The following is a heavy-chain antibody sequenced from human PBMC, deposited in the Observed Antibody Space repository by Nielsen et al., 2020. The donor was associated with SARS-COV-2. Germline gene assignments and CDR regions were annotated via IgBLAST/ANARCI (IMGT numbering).Heavy chain of an antibody. V-gene: IGHV3-30*02. J-gene: IGHJ4*02. CDR1: GFTFSSYG. Sequence: GESLKISCAASGFTFSSYGMHWVRQAPGKGLEWVAVIWYDGSNKYYADSVKGRFTISRDNSKNTLYLQMNSLRAEDTAVYYCAKDRYTRTNYFDYWGQGTLVTVSS. D-gene: IGHD2-2*02. CDR3: AKDRYTRTNYFDY. CDR2: IWYDGSNK.